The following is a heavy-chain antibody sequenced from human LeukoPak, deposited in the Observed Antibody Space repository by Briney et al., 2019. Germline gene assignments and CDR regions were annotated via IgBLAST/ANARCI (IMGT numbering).Heavy chain of an antibody. J-gene: IGHJ4*02. CDR1: GYSFTRYW. D-gene: IGHD3-10*01. CDR2: IYPGDSAT. Sequence: GESLKISCKGSGYSFTRYWIAWVRQTPGKGLEWMGIIYPGDSATRYSPSFQGQVTISADNSINSAYLQWSSLKASDTAMYYCARLVYGSGSYPNHFDYWGQGTLVTVSS. V-gene: IGHV5-51*01. CDR3: ARLVYGSGSYPNHFDY.